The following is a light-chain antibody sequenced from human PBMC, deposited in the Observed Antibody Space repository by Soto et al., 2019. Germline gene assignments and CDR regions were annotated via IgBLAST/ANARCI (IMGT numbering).Light chain of an antibody. V-gene: IGKV4-1*01. J-gene: IGKJ1*01. CDR1: QSVLYSSNNKNY. Sequence: DIVMTQSPDSLAVSLGERATINCKSSQSVLYSSNNKNYLAWYQQKPGQPPKLLIYWASTRESGVPDRFSGSGSGTDFTLTISSLLAEDVAVYYCQQYNRWPRGAFGQGTKVDIK. CDR2: WAS. CDR3: QQYNRWPRGA.